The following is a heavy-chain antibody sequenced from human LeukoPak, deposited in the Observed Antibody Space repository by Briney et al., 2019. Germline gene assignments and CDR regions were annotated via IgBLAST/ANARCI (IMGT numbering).Heavy chain of an antibody. Sequence: GGSLRLSCAASGFTFNSYWMHWVRQAPGKGLEWVSGISGGGDSTYYADSVKGRFTISRDNSKNTLYLQMDSLRAEDTAVYYCATFQIVVVPAAEDFDYWGQGTLVTVSS. D-gene: IGHD2-2*01. V-gene: IGHV3-23*01. J-gene: IGHJ4*02. CDR1: GFTFNSYW. CDR2: ISGGGDST. CDR3: ATFQIVVVPAAEDFDY.